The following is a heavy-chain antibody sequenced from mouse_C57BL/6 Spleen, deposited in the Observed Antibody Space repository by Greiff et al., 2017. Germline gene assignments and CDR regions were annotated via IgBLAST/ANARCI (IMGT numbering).Heavy chain of an antibody. Sequence: VQLQESGPELVKPGASVKISCKASGYAFSSSWMNWVKQRPGKGLEWIGRIYPGDGDTNYNGKFKGKATLTADKSSSTAYMQLSSLTAEDSAVYCCAGYYSNFDAIDYWGQGTSVTVSS. J-gene: IGHJ4*01. CDR3: AGYYSNFDAIDY. CDR2: IYPGDGDT. CDR1: GYAFSSSW. D-gene: IGHD2-5*01. V-gene: IGHV1-82*01.